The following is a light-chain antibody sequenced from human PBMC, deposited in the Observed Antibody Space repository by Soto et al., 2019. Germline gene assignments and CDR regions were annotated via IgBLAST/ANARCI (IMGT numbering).Light chain of an antibody. CDR3: QDYYQAAFT. V-gene: IGKV1-27*01. CDR2: HAI. J-gene: IGKJ3*01. Sequence: DIQLTQFPSSLSASVGDRVTITCRASQAVDDYFAWYQQRPGKVTKLLIYHAITLLPGVPSRFSGSGSGAEGTLTISGLQPEDVATYFCQDYYQAAFTFGLGTKVDIK. CDR1: QAVDDY.